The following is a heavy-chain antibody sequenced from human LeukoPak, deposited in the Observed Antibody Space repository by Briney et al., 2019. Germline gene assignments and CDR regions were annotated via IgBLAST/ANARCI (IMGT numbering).Heavy chain of an antibody. D-gene: IGHD2-2*01. J-gene: IGHJ4*02. Sequence: RRASVKVSCKASGYTFTGYYMHWVRQAPGQGLEWMGWINPDSGGTNYAQKFQGRVTMTRDTSISTANMELSRLRSDDTAVYYCARYCTRTGCYFNSFDYWGQGTLVTVSS. V-gene: IGHV1-2*02. CDR3: ARYCTRTGCYFNSFDY. CDR1: GYTFTGYY. CDR2: INPDSGGT.